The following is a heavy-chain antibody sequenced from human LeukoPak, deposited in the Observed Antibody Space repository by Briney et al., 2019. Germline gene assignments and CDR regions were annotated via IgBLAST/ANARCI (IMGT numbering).Heavy chain of an antibody. CDR3: ARQLVVADNWFDP. D-gene: IGHD2-15*01. Sequence: HGESLKISCKGSGYSFTSYWIGWVRQMPGKGLEWMGIIYPGDSDTRYSPSFRGQVTISADKSISTAYLQWSSLKASDTAMYYCARQLVVADNWFDPWGQGTLVTVSS. CDR2: IYPGDSDT. V-gene: IGHV5-51*01. J-gene: IGHJ5*02. CDR1: GYSFTSYW.